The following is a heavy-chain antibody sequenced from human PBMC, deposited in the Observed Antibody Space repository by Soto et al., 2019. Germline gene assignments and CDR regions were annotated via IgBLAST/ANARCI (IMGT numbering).Heavy chain of an antibody. V-gene: IGHV4-59*01. J-gene: IGHJ4*02. D-gene: IGHD2-15*01. CDR3: ARDVGHCSGGSCYFQGRFEY. CDR2: TAYTGNT. Sequence: PETLSLTCVVSGGSITSYHWSWIRQFPGKGLEWIAYTAYTGNTNYNPSLKSRVTISMDTSKNQLSLKLTSMTAAATAVYYCARDVGHCSGGSCYFQGRFEYWGQGILVTVS. CDR1: GGSITSYH.